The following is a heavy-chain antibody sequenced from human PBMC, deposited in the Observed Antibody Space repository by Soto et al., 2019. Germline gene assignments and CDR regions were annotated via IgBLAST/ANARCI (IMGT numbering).Heavy chain of an antibody. CDR3: ARGSYYSGWV. Sequence: SETLSLTCAVYGGSLSGYYWSWIRQPPGKGLEWIGEINHSGSTNYNPSLKSRITINPDTSKNQFSLQLNSVTPEDTAVYYCARGSYYSGWVWGQGTLVTVSS. CDR2: INHSGST. D-gene: IGHD6-19*01. V-gene: IGHV4-34*01. J-gene: IGHJ4*02. CDR1: GGSLSGYY.